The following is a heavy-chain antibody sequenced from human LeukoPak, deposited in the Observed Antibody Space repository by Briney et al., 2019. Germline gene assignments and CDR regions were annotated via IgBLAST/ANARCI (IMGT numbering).Heavy chain of an antibody. D-gene: IGHD3-22*01. J-gene: IGHJ4*02. CDR3: ARRHSSGYFSQ. V-gene: IGHV4-39*07. CDR1: GGSISSSSYY. Sequence: SETLSLSCTVSGGSISSSSYYWGWIRQPPGKGLEWIGSIYYSGSTYYNPSLKSRVTISVDTSKNQFSLKLSSVTAADTAVYYCARRHSSGYFSQWGQGTLVTVSS. CDR2: IYYSGST.